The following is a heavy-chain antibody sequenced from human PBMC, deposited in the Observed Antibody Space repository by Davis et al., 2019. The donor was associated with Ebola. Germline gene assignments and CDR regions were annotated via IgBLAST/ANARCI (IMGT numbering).Heavy chain of an antibody. CDR2: IYYSGST. D-gene: IGHD3-22*01. J-gene: IGHJ4*02. V-gene: IGHV4-61*01. CDR3: ARGLYYYDSSAIIGFDY. CDR1: GGSISSSNW. Sequence: SETLSLTCAVSGGSISSSNWWSWIRQPPGKGLEWIGYIYYSGSTNYNPSLKSRVTISVDTSKNQFSLRLSSVTAADTAVYYCARGLYYYDSSAIIGFDYWGQGTLVTVSS.